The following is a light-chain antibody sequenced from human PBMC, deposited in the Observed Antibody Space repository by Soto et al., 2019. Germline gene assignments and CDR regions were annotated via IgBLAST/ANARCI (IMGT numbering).Light chain of an antibody. Sequence: EIVLTQSPATLSLSPGERATLSCRASQSVSSYLAWYQQKPGQAPRLLIYDASNRATGIPARLSGSGSGTDFTLNILSLDPEDFAIYYCQQRSNWITFGQGTRLEIK. V-gene: IGKV3-11*01. J-gene: IGKJ5*01. CDR1: QSVSSY. CDR2: DAS. CDR3: QQRSNWIT.